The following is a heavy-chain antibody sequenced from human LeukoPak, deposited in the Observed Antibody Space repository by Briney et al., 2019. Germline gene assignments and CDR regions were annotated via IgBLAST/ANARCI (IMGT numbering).Heavy chain of an antibody. CDR1: GVSITYSYW. V-gene: IGHV3-15*01. J-gene: IGHJ4*02. CDR3: TTTFIGN. Sequence: GTLSLTCAVSGVSITYSYWWTWVRQPPGKGLEWVGRIKSKTDGGTTDYAAPVKGRFTISRDDSKNTLYLQMNSLKTEDTAVYCCTTTFIGNWGQGTLVTVSS. CDR2: IKSKTDGGTT. D-gene: IGHD2/OR15-2a*01.